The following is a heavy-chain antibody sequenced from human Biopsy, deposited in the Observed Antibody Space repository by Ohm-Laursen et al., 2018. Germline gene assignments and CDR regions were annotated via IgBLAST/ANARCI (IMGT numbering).Heavy chain of an antibody. V-gene: IGHV4-59*02. CDR1: GDSVTKYY. J-gene: IGHJ6*02. Sequence: SETLSLTCAASGDSVTKYYWSWIRQLPGKGLEWIGHIYYSVMTNYNPSLQSRVSISVDTSRNQVSLTLSSVTAADTAVYYCARDSGILNYGNFKYYHYYGMDVWGQGTKVTVSS. D-gene: IGHD4-11*01. CDR2: IYYSVMT. CDR3: ARDSGILNYGNFKYYHYYGMDV.